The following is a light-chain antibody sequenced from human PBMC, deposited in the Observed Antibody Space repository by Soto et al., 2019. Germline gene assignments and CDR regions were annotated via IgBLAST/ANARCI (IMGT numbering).Light chain of an antibody. Sequence: QTVVTQPSSASGTPGQRVTISCSGSSSNIGGNPVNWYQQVPGMAPKLLIYSKNQRPSGVPDRFSGSKSGTSASLAISGLQSDDAADYYCASWDDSLDGYVFGSGTKLTVL. V-gene: IGLV1-44*01. CDR2: SKN. CDR1: SSNIGGNP. J-gene: IGLJ1*01. CDR3: ASWDDSLDGYV.